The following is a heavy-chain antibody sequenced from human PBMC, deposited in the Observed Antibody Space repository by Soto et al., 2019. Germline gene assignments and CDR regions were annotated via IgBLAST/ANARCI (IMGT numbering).Heavy chain of an antibody. D-gene: IGHD3-10*01. J-gene: IGHJ4*02. V-gene: IGHV1-69*13. CDR1: GGTFSSYA. CDR3: ARARVGGSGSYSPDY. Sequence: SVKVSCKASGGTFSSYAISWVRQAPGQGLEWMGGIIPIFGTANYAQKFQGRVTITADESTSTAYMELSSLRSEDTAVYYCARARVGGSGSYSPDYWGQGTLVTVSS. CDR2: IIPIFGTA.